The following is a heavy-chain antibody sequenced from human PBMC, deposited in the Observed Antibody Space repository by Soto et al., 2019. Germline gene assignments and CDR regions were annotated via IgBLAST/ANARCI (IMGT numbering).Heavy chain of an antibody. CDR3: ARVRRYYDSSGYYSGYYYGMDV. J-gene: IGHJ6*02. V-gene: IGHV4-59*01. D-gene: IGHD3-22*01. CDR2: ISYSGST. Sequence: SETLSLTCTVSRGSISSYYWSWIRQPPGKGLEWIGYISYSGSTNYNASLKSRVTISVDTSKNQFSLKLSSVTAADTAVYYCARVRRYYDSSGYYSGYYYGMDVWGQGTTVTVSS. CDR1: RGSISSYY.